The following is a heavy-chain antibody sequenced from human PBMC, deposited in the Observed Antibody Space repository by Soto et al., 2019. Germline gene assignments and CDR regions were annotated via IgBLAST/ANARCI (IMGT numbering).Heavy chain of an antibody. D-gene: IGHD3-16*01. CDR2: VFYGGP. CDR1: GRSMSSNY. V-gene: IGHV4-59*01. J-gene: IGHJ4*02. Sequence: PSETLSPTCSVSGRSMSSNYWSWIRQSTDKGLEWLGYVFYGGPDYNPSLGGRVSMSVETSKSQFSLKLTSVTVADTAVYYCASYRGALYFESWGPGILVTVSS. CDR3: ASYRGALYFES.